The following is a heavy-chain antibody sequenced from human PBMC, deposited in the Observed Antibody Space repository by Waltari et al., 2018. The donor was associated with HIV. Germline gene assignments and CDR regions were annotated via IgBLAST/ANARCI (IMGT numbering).Heavy chain of an antibody. V-gene: IGHV4-39*07. Sequence: QLQLQESGPGLVKPPETLSLTCTVSGGSISSSSYYWGWIRQPPGKGLEWIGIINYGGSTDYNPPLKTSLERRVTMSVDTSKNQFSLKLSSVTAADTAVYYCARSIMIFGVVVQYGMDVWGQGTTVTVS. CDR2: INYGGST. CDR3: ARSIMIFGVVVQYGMDV. J-gene: IGHJ6*02. CDR1: GGSISSSSYY. D-gene: IGHD3-3*01.